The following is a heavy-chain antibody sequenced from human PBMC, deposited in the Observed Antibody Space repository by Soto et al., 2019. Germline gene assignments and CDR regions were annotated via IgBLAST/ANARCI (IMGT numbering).Heavy chain of an antibody. D-gene: IGHD2-15*01. CDR3: STDDLGRDSGVYPPFDY. V-gene: IGHV3-15*07. J-gene: IGHJ4*02. CDR1: GFIFRNAW. CDR2: IKTRIDGGTT. Sequence: WSLRLSCAASGFIFRNAWMNWVRQAPGKGLEWVGRIKTRIDGGTTDYAGPVKGRFTISRDDSKNTLFLQMNSLKTEDTAVYYCSTDDLGRDSGVYPPFDYWGQGSLVTVSS.